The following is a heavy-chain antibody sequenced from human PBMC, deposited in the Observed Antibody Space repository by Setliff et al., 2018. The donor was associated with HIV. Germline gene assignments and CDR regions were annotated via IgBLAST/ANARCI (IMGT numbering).Heavy chain of an antibody. CDR3: AREERDAYNYWFDP. J-gene: IGHJ5*02. D-gene: IGHD1-1*01. CDR1: GGSISSYY. V-gene: IGHV4-4*07. Sequence: SETLSLTCTVSGGSISSYYWSWIRQPAGKGLEWIGHIYISGSTNYNPSFNSRVTMSVDTSKNQFSLRLTSVTAADTAMYHCAREERDAYNYWFDPWGQGTLVTVSS. CDR2: IYISGST.